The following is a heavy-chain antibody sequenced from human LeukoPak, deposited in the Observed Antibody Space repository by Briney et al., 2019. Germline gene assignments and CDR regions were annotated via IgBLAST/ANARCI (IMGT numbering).Heavy chain of an antibody. Sequence: SVKVSCKASGYTFTSYGISWVRQAPGQGLEWMGGIIPIFGTANYAQKFQGRVTITADESTSTAYMELSSLRSEDTAVYYCARDLGIVVVPAAHNWFDPWGQGTLVTVSS. CDR3: ARDLGIVVVPAAHNWFDP. V-gene: IGHV1-69*13. D-gene: IGHD2-2*03. CDR1: GYTFTSYG. J-gene: IGHJ5*02. CDR2: IIPIFGTA.